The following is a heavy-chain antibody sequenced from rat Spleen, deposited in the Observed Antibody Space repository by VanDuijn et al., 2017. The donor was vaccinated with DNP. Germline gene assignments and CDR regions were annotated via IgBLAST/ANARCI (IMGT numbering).Heavy chain of an antibody. CDR2: IWAGGGT. D-gene: IGHD4-3*01. CDR1: GFSLTSNG. Sequence: QMQLEESGPGLIQPSETLSLTCTVSGFSLTSNGVGWIRQPLGKGLVWMGSIWAGGGTNYNSAVQSRLTITRDTSKSQVFLKMNSLQTADTGMYFCARHYNSGFDYWGHGLMVTVSS. J-gene: IGHJ2*01. V-gene: IGHV2-72*01. CDR3: ARHYNSGFDY.